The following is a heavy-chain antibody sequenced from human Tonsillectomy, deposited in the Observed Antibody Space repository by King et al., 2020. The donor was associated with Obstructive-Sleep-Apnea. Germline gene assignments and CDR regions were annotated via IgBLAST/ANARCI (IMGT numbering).Heavy chain of an antibody. CDR3: ARGIIWFGELRWFDP. V-gene: IGHV4-30-4*01. CDR1: GGSISSGDYY. Sequence: VQLQESGPGLVKPSQTLSLTCTVSGGSISSGDYYWIWIRQPPGKGLEWIGYIYYSGSTYYNPSLKGRVTISLDTSKNQFSLKLSSVTAADTAVYYCARGIIWFGELRWFDPWGQGPLVTVSS. D-gene: IGHD3-10*01. CDR2: IYYSGST. J-gene: IGHJ5*02.